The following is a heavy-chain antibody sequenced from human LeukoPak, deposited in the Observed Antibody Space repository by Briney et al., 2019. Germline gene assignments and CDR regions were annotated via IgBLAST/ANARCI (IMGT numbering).Heavy chain of an antibody. CDR2: IKSKTDGGTA. CDR1: GFTFSNAW. J-gene: IGHJ4*02. CDR3: TTDLGGYECSDY. Sequence: GGSLRLSCAASGFTFSNAWMSWVRQAPGKGLEWVGRIKSKTDGGTADHAAPVKGRFTISRDDSKNTLYLQMNSLKTEDTAVYYCTTDLGGYECSDYWGQGTLVTVSS. D-gene: IGHD5-12*01. V-gene: IGHV3-15*01.